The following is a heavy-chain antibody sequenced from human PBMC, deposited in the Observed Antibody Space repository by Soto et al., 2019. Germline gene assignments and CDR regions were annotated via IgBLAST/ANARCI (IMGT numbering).Heavy chain of an antibody. Sequence: SVSNAWMNWGHPAPGKGLDWVGRIKSKTDGGTTDYAAPVKGRFTISRDDSKNTLYLQMNSLKTEDTAVYYCTTERVDYSKYWFDPWGQGTLVPVSS. CDR2: IKSKTDGGTT. V-gene: IGHV3-15*07. CDR1: SVSNAW. CDR3: TTERVDYSKYWFDP. J-gene: IGHJ5*02. D-gene: IGHD4-4*01.